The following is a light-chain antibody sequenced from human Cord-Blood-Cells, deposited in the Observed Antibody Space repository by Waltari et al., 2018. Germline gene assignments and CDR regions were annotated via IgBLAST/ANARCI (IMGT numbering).Light chain of an antibody. CDR2: AAS. CDR3: QQSYSTPFT. V-gene: IGKV1-39*01. CDR1: QSISSY. Sequence: IQMTQSPSSLSASVGARVTIPCRASQSISSYLNWYQQKPGKAPKLLIYAASSLQSGVPSRFSGSGSGTNFTLTISSLQPEDFATYYCQQSYSTPFTFGPGTKVDIK. J-gene: IGKJ3*01.